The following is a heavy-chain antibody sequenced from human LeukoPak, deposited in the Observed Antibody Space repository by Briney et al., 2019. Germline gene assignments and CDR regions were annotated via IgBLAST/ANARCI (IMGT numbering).Heavy chain of an antibody. CDR2: IWYDGSNK. V-gene: IGHV3-33*01. J-gene: IGHJ4*02. D-gene: IGHD6-19*01. CDR3: ARDLGLAVAGTGFDY. Sequence: GKSLRLSCAASGFTFSSYGMNWDRQAPGKGLEWVAVIWYDGSNKYYADSVKGRFTISRDNSKNTLYLQMNSLRAEDTAVYYCARDLGLAVAGTGFDYWGQGTLVTVSS. CDR1: GFTFSSYG.